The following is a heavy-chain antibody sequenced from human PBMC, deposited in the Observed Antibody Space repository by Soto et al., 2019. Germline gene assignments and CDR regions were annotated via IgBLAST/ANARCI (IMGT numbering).Heavy chain of an antibody. D-gene: IGHD5-18*01. Sequence: ASETLSLTCTVSGGSISSYYWSWIRQPPGKGLEWIGYIYYSGSTNYNPSLKSRVTISVDTSKNQFSLKLSSVTAADTAVYYCARDQRGGYSYGYGMDVWGQGTTVTVSS. CDR3: ARDQRGGYSYGYGMDV. CDR1: GGSISSYY. CDR2: IYYSGST. J-gene: IGHJ6*02. V-gene: IGHV4-59*01.